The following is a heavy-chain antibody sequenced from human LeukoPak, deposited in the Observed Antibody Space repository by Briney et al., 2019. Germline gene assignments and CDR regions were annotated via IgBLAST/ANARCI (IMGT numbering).Heavy chain of an antibody. J-gene: IGHJ3*02. Sequence: GGSLILSCAASGFTFSSYAMHWVRQAPGKGLEYVSAISSNGGSTYYANSVKGRFTISRDNSKNTLYLQMGSLRAEDMAVYYCARVEGYCSGGSCYGAFDIWGQGTMVTVSS. D-gene: IGHD2-15*01. V-gene: IGHV3-64*01. CDR2: ISSNGGST. CDR3: ARVEGYCSGGSCYGAFDI. CDR1: GFTFSSYA.